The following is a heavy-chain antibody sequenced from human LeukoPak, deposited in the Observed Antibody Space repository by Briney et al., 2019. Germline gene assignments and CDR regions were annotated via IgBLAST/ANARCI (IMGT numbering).Heavy chain of an antibody. Sequence: PGGSLRLSCAASGFTFSSYEMNWVRQAPGKGLEWVSYISSSGNTKYYADSVKGRFTISRDNAKDSLYLQMNSLRAEDTAVYYCARVGGMAAAGHPWDYWGQGTLVTVSS. CDR1: GFTFSSYE. CDR3: ARVGGMAAAGHPWDY. CDR2: ISSSGNTK. D-gene: IGHD6-13*01. J-gene: IGHJ4*02. V-gene: IGHV3-48*03.